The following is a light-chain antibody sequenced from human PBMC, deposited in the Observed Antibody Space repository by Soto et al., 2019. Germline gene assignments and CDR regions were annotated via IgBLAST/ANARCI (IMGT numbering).Light chain of an antibody. Sequence: GLTQSPGTLSFSQGERATLSCRASQNLVSSYLAWYQRKPGQAPRLLIYGASSRATGIPDRFSGSGSGTDFTLTITRLEPEDFAVYYCQQYSNSPPTFGQGTKVDI. J-gene: IGKJ1*01. V-gene: IGKV3-20*01. CDR2: GAS. CDR3: QQYSNSPPT. CDR1: QNLVSSY.